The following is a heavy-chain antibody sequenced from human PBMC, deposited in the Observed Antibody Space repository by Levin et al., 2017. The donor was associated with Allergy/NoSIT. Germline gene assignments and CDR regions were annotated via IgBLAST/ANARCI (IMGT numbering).Heavy chain of an antibody. Sequence: SQTLSLPCTVSGGSISSYYWSWIRQPPGKGLEWIGYIYYSGSTNYNPSLKSRVTISVDTSKNQFSLKLSSVTAADTAVYYCARGKYGMDVWGQGTTVTVSS. V-gene: IGHV4-59*01. CDR2: IYYSGST. CDR3: ARGKYGMDV. CDR1: GGSISSYY. J-gene: IGHJ6*02.